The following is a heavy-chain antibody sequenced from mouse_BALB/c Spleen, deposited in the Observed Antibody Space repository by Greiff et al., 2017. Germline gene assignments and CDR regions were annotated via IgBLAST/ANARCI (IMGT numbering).Heavy chain of an antibody. J-gene: IGHJ3*01. CDR3: ARAGDYYAWFAY. D-gene: IGHD1-1*01. CDR2: ISSGSSTI. V-gene: IGHV5-17*02. Sequence: DVKLVESGGGLVKPGGSLKLSCAASGFTFSSFGMHWVRQAPEKGLEWVAYISSGSSTIYYADTVKGRFTISRDNPKNTLFLQMTSLRSEDTAMYYCARAGDYYAWFAYWGQGTLVTVSA. CDR1: GFTFSSFG.